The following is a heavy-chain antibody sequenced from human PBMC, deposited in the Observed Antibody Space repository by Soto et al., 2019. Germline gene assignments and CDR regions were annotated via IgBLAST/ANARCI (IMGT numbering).Heavy chain of an antibody. Sequence: SETLSLTCTVSGCSIISAAYCWSWIRQSPDKGLEWIGHIYDGGTTYSSPSLKGRVTISADTSETQFSLKLNSVSAADTAVYYCDRGPSGDKVDYWGQGIQVT. CDR1: GCSIISAAYC. CDR3: DRGPSGDKVDY. CDR2: IYDGGTT. D-gene: IGHD7-27*01. V-gene: IGHV4-30-4*01. J-gene: IGHJ4*02.